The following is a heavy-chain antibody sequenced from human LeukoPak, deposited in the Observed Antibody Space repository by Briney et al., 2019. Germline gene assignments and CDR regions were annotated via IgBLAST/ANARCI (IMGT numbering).Heavy chain of an antibody. CDR2: IYYSGST. CDR1: GGSISSYY. J-gene: IGHJ5*02. D-gene: IGHD3-3*01. V-gene: IGHV4-59*01. CDR3: AREEEDFWSGFAGLFDP. Sequence: PSETLSLTCTVSGGSISSYYWSWIRQPPGKGLEWIGYIYYSGSTNYNPSLKSRVTISVDTSKNQFSLKLSSVTAADTAVYYCAREEEDFWSGFAGLFDPWGQGTLVTVSS.